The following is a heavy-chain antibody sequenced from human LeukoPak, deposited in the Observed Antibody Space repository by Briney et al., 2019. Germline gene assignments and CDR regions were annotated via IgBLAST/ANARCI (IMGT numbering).Heavy chain of an antibody. CDR3: AADGRYYDRGAFDI. V-gene: IGHV1-58*02. CDR1: GFTFTSSA. Sequence: GASVKVSCKASGFTFTSSAMQWVRQARGQRLEWIGWIVVGSGNTNYAQKFQERVTITRDVSTSTAYMELSSLRSEDTAVYYCAADGRYYDRGAFDIWGQGTMVTVSS. D-gene: IGHD3-22*01. J-gene: IGHJ3*02. CDR2: IVVGSGNT.